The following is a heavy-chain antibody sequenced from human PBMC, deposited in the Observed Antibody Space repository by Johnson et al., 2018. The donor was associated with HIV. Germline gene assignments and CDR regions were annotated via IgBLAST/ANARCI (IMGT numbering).Heavy chain of an antibody. CDR1: GFTVSSSY. Sequence: VQLVESGGGVVQPGRSLRLSCVASGFTVSSSYMSWVRQAPRKGLEWISVIYSGGSIYYAASVQGRFTISRDNSKKMVNLQMNSLRDEDTAVYYCATSQSGAFDIWGPGTVVTVSS. CDR3: ATSQSGAFDI. CDR2: IYSGGSI. V-gene: IGHV3-66*02. D-gene: IGHD6-6*01. J-gene: IGHJ3*02.